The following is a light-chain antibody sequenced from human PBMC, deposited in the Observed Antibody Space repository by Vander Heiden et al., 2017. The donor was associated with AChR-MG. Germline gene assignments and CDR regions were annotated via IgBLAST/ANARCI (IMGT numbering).Light chain of an antibody. V-gene: IGKV4-1*01. J-gene: IGKJ4*01. CDR2: WAS. CDR3: QQYYNTPLT. CDR1: QSVLYNSNNKNF. Sequence: DIVMTQSPDSLAVSLGERATINCKSSQSVLYNSNNKNFLAWYQQKPGQPPKLLFYWASTRQSGVPDRFSGSGSGTGFTLTISSLQAEDVAVYYCQQYYNTPLTFGGGTKVEIK.